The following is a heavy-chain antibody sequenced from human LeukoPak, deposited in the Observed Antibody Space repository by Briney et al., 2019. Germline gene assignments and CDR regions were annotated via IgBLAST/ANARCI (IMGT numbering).Heavy chain of an antibody. J-gene: IGHJ4*02. CDR2: IYKIGST. Sequence: SGGSLRLSCVASGFTVSTSYMTWVRQAPGKGLEWVSIIYKIGSTYYADSVKGRFTISRDSSKNTLNLLMNSLRAEDTAVYYCAKPLTGGGSWPPFDSWGQGTLVTVSS. V-gene: IGHV3-53*01. D-gene: IGHD2-15*01. CDR3: AKPLTGGGSWPPFDS. CDR1: GFTVSTSY.